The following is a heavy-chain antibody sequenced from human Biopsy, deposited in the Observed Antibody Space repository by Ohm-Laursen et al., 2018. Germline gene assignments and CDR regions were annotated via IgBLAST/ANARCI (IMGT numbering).Heavy chain of an antibody. CDR1: GGSISNNNYY. CDR2: IFYRGST. J-gene: IGHJ5*02. CDR3: ARDYDTSGYYYVS. V-gene: IGHV4-39*01. D-gene: IGHD3-22*01. Sequence: SETLSLTCTVNGGSISNNNYYWGWIRQPPGKGLEWIGSIFYRGSTHYKPSLKSRVNIFVDTSKNQFSLKLNSVTAADTAVYYCARDYDTSGYYYVSWGQGTLLTVSS.